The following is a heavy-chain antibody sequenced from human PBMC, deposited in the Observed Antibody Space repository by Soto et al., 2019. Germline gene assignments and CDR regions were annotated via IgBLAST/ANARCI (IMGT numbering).Heavy chain of an antibody. D-gene: IGHD6-19*01. Sequence: GSLRLSCAASGFTFSSYAMHWVRQAPGKGLEWVAVISYDGGNKYYADSVKGRFTISRDNSKNTLYLQMNSLRAEDTAVYYCARDQSSSGWYKDYWGQGTLVTVSS. J-gene: IGHJ4*02. CDR2: ISYDGGNK. CDR3: ARDQSSSGWYKDY. CDR1: GFTFSSYA. V-gene: IGHV3-30-3*01.